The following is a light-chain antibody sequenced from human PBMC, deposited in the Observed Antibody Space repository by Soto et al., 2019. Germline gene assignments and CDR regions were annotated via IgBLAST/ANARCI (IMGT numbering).Light chain of an antibody. CDR3: QQYSSSPPRT. J-gene: IGKJ1*01. Sequence: EIVLTQSPGTLSLSPGEGATLSCRASQIILSNFLAWYQQKPGQAPRLLIYDASSRATGVPDRFSGSGSGTDFTLTISRLEPEDFAVYYCQQYSSSPPRTFGQGTRVEVK. CDR1: QIILSNF. V-gene: IGKV3-20*01. CDR2: DAS.